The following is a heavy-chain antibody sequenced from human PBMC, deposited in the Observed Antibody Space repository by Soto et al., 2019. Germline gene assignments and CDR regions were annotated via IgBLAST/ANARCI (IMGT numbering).Heavy chain of an antibody. CDR2: ISGSGGST. V-gene: IGHV3-23*01. J-gene: IGHJ4*02. D-gene: IGHD3-10*01. CDR1: GFTFSSYA. CDR3: AKDGSGSYYKLLFFDY. Sequence: EVQLLESGGGLVQPGGSLRLSCAASGFTFSSYAMSWVRQAPGKGLEWVSAISGSGGSTYYADSVKGRFTISRDNSKNTLYLQMNSLRAEDTAVYYCAKDGSGSYYKLLFFDYWGQGTLVTVSS.